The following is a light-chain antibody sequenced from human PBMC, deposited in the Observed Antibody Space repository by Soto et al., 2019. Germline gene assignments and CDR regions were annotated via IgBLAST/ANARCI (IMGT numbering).Light chain of an antibody. V-gene: IGKV3-20*01. CDR2: GAS. J-gene: IGKJ1*01. Sequence: EIVLTQSPGTLSLSPGERATLSCRASQSVSSSYLAWYQQKPGQAPRLLIYGASSRATGIPDRFSGSGSGKDFTLTISRLEPEDFAVYYCQQYGRSPGTFGQGTKVEIK. CDR3: QQYGRSPGT. CDR1: QSVSSSY.